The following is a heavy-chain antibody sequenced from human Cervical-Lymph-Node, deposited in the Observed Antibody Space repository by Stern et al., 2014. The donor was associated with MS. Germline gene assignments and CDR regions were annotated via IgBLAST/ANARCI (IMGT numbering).Heavy chain of an antibody. CDR2: IWQSGYP. CDR3: VRRGGQQLVHFDY. D-gene: IGHD6-13*01. J-gene: IGHJ4*02. V-gene: IGHV4-4*02. CDR1: GGSISEGTW. Sequence: QVQLQESGPGLVKPSGTLSLTCDVSGGSISEGTWWSWVRQSPGKGLEWIGEIWQSGYPPYNPSLKSRVIMSVDSSTNQLSLNLISVTAADTAVYYCVRRGGQQLVHFDYWGQGTLVIVSS.